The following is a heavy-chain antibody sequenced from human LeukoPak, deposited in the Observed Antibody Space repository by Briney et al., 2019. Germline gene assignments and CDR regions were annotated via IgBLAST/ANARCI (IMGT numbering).Heavy chain of an antibody. CDR2: IFQSGST. D-gene: IGHD3-22*01. CDR1: GYSISSGYY. CDR3: AREFYYDSSGYSNWFDP. V-gene: IGHV4-38-2*02. Sequence: PETLSLTCTVSGYSISSGYYWGWIRQPPGKGLEWIGSIFQSGSTYQNPSLKSRLTISVDTSKNQFSLKLSSVTAADTAVYYCAREFYYDSSGYSNWFDPWGQGTLVTVSS. J-gene: IGHJ5*02.